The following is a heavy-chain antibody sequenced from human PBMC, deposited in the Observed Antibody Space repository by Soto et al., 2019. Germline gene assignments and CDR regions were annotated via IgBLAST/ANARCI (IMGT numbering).Heavy chain of an antibody. CDR3: ARDKPQLATIFDF. J-gene: IGHJ4*02. Sequence: QVQLVQSEAEVKKPGASVKVSCKASGYTFASHGLSWLRQAPGQGLEWMGWISPYNGNTNYARNLQGRVTLTTDTSTSTAYMELRSLRSDDTAVYYCARDKPQLATIFDFWGQGTLVTVSS. CDR1: GYTFASHG. CDR2: ISPYNGNT. V-gene: IGHV1-18*04.